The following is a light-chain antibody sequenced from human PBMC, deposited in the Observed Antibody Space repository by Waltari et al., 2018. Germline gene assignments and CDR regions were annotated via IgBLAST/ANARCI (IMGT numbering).Light chain of an antibody. CDR3: TSYTSSSTLV. V-gene: IGLV2-14*03. J-gene: IGLJ3*02. CDR2: DVS. CDR1: SSDVGGYAY. Sequence: QSALTQPASVSGSPGQSIPLSCTGTSSDVGGYAYVSWYPQPPEKAPKLMIYDVSKRPSGVSNRFSGSKSGNTASLTIAGLQAEDEADYYCTSYTSSSTLVFGGGTKLTVL.